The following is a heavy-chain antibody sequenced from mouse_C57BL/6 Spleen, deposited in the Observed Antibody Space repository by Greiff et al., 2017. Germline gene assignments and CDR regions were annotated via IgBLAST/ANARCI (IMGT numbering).Heavy chain of an antibody. Sequence: EVKLLESGGGLVKPGGSLKLSCAASGFTFSSYTMSWVRQTPGKRLEWVATISGGGGNTYYPDSVKGRYTIARDNAKNTLYLQMSSLRSEDTALYYCARHGYYSNGAWFAYWGQGTLVTVSA. V-gene: IGHV5-9*01. D-gene: IGHD2-5*01. CDR2: ISGGGGNT. CDR3: ARHGYYSNGAWFAY. CDR1: GFTFSSYT. J-gene: IGHJ3*01.